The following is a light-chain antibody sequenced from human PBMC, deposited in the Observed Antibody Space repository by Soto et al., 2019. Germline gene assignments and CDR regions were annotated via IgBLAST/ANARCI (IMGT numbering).Light chain of an antibody. J-gene: IGKJ1*01. Sequence: EIVLTQSPGTLSLSPGERATLSCRASQSVSRNYLAWYQQKPGQAPRLLVYGASSRATGIPDRFSVSGSGTDFTLIISRLEPEDSAVYYCQQYGSSPWTFGQGTKVAI. CDR3: QQYGSSPWT. CDR2: GAS. V-gene: IGKV3-20*01. CDR1: QSVSRNY.